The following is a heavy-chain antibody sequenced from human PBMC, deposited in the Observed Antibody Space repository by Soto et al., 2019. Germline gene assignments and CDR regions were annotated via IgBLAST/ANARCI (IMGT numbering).Heavy chain of an antibody. CDR3: ARVERGARDY. CDR1: GFTFSSYS. CDR2: ISSSSSYI. J-gene: IGHJ4*02. Sequence: EVQLVESGGGLVKPGGSLRLSCAASGFTFSSYSMNWVRQAPGKGLEWVSSISSSSSYIYYADSVKGRFTISRDNAKNSLYLKINSLRAEDTAVYYCARVERGARDYWGQGTLVTVSS. D-gene: IGHD1-26*01. V-gene: IGHV3-21*01.